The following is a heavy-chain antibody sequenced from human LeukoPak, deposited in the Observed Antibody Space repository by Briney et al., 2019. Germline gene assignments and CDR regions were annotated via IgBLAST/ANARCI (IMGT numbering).Heavy chain of an antibody. CDR1: GYTFTSYG. D-gene: IGHD2-2*01. Sequence: ASVKVSCKASGYTFTSYGISWARQAPGQGLEWMGWISAYNGNTNYAQKLQGRVTMTTDTSTSTAYMELRSLRSDDTAVYYCARDSPGCSSTSCSPTDYWGQGTLVTVSS. J-gene: IGHJ4*02. CDR3: ARDSPGCSSTSCSPTDY. CDR2: ISAYNGNT. V-gene: IGHV1-18*01.